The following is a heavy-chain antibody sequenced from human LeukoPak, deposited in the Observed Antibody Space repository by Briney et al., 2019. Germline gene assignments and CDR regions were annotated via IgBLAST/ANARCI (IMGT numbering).Heavy chain of an antibody. J-gene: IGHJ4*02. Sequence: GGSLRLSCVASGFPFSSYWMTWVRQAPGKGLEWVANIKQDGSKKSYVDSVKGRFTISRDDAKNSLYLQMNSLRAEGTAIYYCTRVGYIDEGIDYWGQGTLVTVSS. V-gene: IGHV3-7*04. CDR1: GFPFSSYW. D-gene: IGHD5-24*01. CDR3: TRVGYIDEGIDY. CDR2: IKQDGSKK.